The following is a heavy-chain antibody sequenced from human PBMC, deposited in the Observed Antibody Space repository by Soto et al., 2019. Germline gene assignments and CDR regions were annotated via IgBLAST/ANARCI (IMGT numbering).Heavy chain of an antibody. V-gene: IGHV3-21*01. Sequence: GGSLRLSCAASGFTFSSYSMNWVRQAPGKGLEWVSSISSSSSYIYYADSVKGRFTISRDNAKNSLYLQMNSLRAEDTAVYYCAVVAAIPDAVDYWGQGTLVTVSS. CDR3: AVVAAIPDAVDY. CDR2: ISSSSSYI. CDR1: GFTFSSYS. D-gene: IGHD2-15*01. J-gene: IGHJ4*02.